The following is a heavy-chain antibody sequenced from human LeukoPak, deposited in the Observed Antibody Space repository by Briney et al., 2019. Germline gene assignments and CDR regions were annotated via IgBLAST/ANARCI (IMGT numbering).Heavy chain of an antibody. CDR2: ISGSGGGT. J-gene: IGHJ4*02. V-gene: IGHV3-23*01. D-gene: IGHD6-13*01. CDR3: AKDSSWYPAY. Sequence: GGSLRLSCAASGFTFSAYAMTWVRRAPGRGLQWVSSISGSGGGTYYADSVKGRFTISRDNSKNTLYLQMNSLRAEDTAVYYCAKDSSWYPAYWGQGALVTVSS. CDR1: GFTFSAYA.